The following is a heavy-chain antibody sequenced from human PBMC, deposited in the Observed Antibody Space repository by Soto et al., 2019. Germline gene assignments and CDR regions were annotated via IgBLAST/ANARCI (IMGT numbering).Heavy chain of an antibody. J-gene: IGHJ6*02. D-gene: IGHD1-26*01. CDR1: GYTFTSYA. CDR2: INAGNGNT. CDR3: ARDPNIVGATHGGYYYYYGMDV. Sequence: ASVKVSCKASGYTFTSYAMHWVRQAPGQRLEWMGWINAGNGNTKYSQKFQGRVTITRDTSASTAYMELNSLRAEDTAVYYCARDPNIVGATHGGYYYYYGMDVWGQGTTVTVSS. V-gene: IGHV1-3*01.